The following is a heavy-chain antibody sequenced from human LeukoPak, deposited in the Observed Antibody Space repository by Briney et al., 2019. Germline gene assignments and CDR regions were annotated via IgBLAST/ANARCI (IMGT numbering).Heavy chain of an antibody. Sequence: PGGSLRLSCAASGLTFSTHCMSWVPQAPGKGLEGVPNITQDGSDKYYVDSVKGRFTISRDDAKNSLFLQMNSLSAEDTAVYYCARVRCCSNSCFPVYWGQGTLVAVSS. V-gene: IGHV3-7*04. CDR1: GLTFSTHC. CDR2: ITQDGSDK. CDR3: ARVRCCSNSCFPVY. D-gene: IGHD2-15*01. J-gene: IGHJ4*02.